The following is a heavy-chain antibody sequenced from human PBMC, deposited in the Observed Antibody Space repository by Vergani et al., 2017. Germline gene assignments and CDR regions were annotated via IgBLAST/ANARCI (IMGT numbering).Heavy chain of an antibody. CDR3: ARERNAYYDFWSGYYTQYYFDY. J-gene: IGHJ4*02. V-gene: IGHV3-20*04. CDR1: GFTFDDYG. D-gene: IGHD3-3*01. Sequence: AASGFTFDDYGMSWVRQAPGKGLERVSGINWNGGSTGYADSVKGRFTISRDNAKNSLYLQMNSLRAEDTALYYCARERNAYYDFWSGYYTQYYFDYWGQGTLVTVSS. CDR2: INWNGGST.